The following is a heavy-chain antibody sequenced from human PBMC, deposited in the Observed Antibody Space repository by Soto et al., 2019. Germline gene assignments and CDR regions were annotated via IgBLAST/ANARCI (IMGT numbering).Heavy chain of an antibody. CDR2: IYYSGST. CDR1: GGSISSGDYY. V-gene: IGHV4-30-4*01. J-gene: IGHJ4*02. CDR3: AREAGLGLNYYFDY. D-gene: IGHD1-20*01. Sequence: QVQLQESGPGLVKPSQTLSLTCTVSGGSISSGDYYWSWIRQPPGKGLEWIGYIYYSGSTYYNPSLKSRGTISVDTSKNQFSLKLSPVTAADTAVYYWAREAGLGLNYYFDYWGQGTLVTVTS.